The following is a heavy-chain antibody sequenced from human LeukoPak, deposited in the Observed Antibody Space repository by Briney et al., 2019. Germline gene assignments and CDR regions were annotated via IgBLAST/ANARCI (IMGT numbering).Heavy chain of an antibody. CDR2: ISAYNGHT. J-gene: IGHJ4*02. V-gene: IGHV1-18*04. CDR3: ASTGDTAMDY. D-gene: IGHD5-18*01. Sequence: ASVTVSCKASGYCFTSYGMSWVRQAPGQGLEWMGGISAYNGHTNYAQKLQGRVTITTDTSTSTAYMQLRSLRSDDTAVYYCASTGDTAMDYWGRGPLVTVSS. CDR1: GYCFTSYG.